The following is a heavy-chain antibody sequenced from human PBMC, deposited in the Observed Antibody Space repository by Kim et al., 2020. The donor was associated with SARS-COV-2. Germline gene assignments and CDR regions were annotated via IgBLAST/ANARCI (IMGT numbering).Heavy chain of an antibody. D-gene: IGHD3-22*01. J-gene: IGHJ4*02. CDR2: IYYSGST. CDR3: ASLEVDSSGYYFDY. CDR1: GGSISSYY. V-gene: IGHV4-59*08. Sequence: SETLSLTCTVSGGSISSYYWSWIRQPPGKGLEWIGYIYYSGSTNYNPSLKSRVTISVDTSKNQFSLKLSSVTAADTAVYYCASLEVDSSGYYFDYWGQGTLVTVSS.